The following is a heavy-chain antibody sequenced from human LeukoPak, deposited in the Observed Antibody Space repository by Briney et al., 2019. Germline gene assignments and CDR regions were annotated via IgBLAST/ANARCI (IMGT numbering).Heavy chain of an antibody. CDR1: GGSISNYY. CDR2: IYYSGST. Sequence: PSETLSLTCTVSGGSISNYYWTWIRQPPGKGLEWIGYIYYSGSTNYNPSLKSRVTISVDTSKNQFSLELSSVTAADTAMYYCARASDRLQPPDYWGQGTLVTVSS. J-gene: IGHJ4*02. D-gene: IGHD4-11*01. CDR3: ARASDRLQPPDY. V-gene: IGHV4-59*01.